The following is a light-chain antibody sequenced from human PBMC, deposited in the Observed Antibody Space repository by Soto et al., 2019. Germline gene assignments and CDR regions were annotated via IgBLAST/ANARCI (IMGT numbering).Light chain of an antibody. CDR2: DVS. CDR3: SSYTSSSTLCV. V-gene: IGLV2-14*01. J-gene: IGLJ1*01. Sequence: QSGLTQPASGSGSPGPSITISCPGTSSDFGGYNYVSWYQQHPGKAPKLMIYDVSNRPSGVSNRFSGSKSGNTASLTISGLQAEDEADYYCSSYTSSSTLCVFGTGTRSPS. CDR1: SSDFGGYNY.